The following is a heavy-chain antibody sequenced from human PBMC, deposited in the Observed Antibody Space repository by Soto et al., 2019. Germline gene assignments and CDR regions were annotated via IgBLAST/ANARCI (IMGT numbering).Heavy chain of an antibody. V-gene: IGHV3-23*01. D-gene: IGHD3-22*01. CDR3: EEALDDRSAFPPYCSGYLGL. CDR2: MSGSGGTT. CDR1: GFSFSTYA. Sequence: PGGSLRLSCAVSGFSFSTYAMGWVRQAPGKGLEWVSGMSGSGGTTCYADSVKGRFTISRDRSKNTLYLQMNSLRAEDTAVYYCEEALDDRSAFPPYCSGYLGLWGQGTMVTVSS. J-gene: IGHJ4*03.